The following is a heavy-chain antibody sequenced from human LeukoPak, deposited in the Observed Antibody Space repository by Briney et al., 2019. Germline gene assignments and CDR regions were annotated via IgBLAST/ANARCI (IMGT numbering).Heavy chain of an antibody. J-gene: IGHJ4*02. D-gene: IGHD2-21*02. CDR1: GFTFCSYS. V-gene: IGHV3-48*01. Sequence: GGSLRLSCAASGFTFCSYSMNWVRQAPGKGLEWVSYISSSSSTIYYADSVKGRFTISRDNAKNSLYLQMNSLRAEDTAVYYCARDLEGGDAYWGQGTLVTVSS. CDR2: ISSSSSTI. CDR3: ARDLEGGDAY.